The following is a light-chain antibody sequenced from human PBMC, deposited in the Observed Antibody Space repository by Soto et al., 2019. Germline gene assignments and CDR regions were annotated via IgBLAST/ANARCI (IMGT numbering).Light chain of an antibody. CDR3: QQYGRLPLA. Sequence: EIVLTQSPGTLSLSPGERATLSCRPSQTVATDYLAWYQQKRGQAPRLLIYATSSRATGIPDRFSGSGSGTDFTLTISRLEPEDFAVYYCQQYGRLPLAFGQGTRLEIK. CDR1: QTVATDY. V-gene: IGKV3-20*01. CDR2: ATS. J-gene: IGKJ5*01.